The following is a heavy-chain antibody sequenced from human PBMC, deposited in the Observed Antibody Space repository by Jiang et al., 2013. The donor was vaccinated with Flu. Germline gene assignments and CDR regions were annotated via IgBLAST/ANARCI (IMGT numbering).Heavy chain of an antibody. CDR3: ARQSPYYYDSSAMDYFDY. J-gene: IGHJ4*02. Sequence: LKSRVTISVDTSKNQFSLKLSSVTAADTAVYYCARQSPYYYDSSAMDYFDYWGQGTLVTVSS. V-gene: IGHV4-59*08. D-gene: IGHD3-22*01.